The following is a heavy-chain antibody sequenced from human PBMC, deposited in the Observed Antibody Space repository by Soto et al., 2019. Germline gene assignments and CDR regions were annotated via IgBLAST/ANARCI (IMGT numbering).Heavy chain of an antibody. D-gene: IGHD2-8*02. CDR1: GFTFSNCA. V-gene: IGHV3-23*01. J-gene: IGHJ4*02. CDR3: AIDEGQDVTGPLGY. Sequence: EVHLLESGGGLVKPGGSLRLSCAASGFTFSNCAMSWVRQAPGKWLEWVSGISGSGDATWFADTVKGRFTISRDNSKNTLYLQMSTLRAEDTAVYYCAIDEGQDVTGPLGYWGQGTLVTISS. CDR2: ISGSGDAT.